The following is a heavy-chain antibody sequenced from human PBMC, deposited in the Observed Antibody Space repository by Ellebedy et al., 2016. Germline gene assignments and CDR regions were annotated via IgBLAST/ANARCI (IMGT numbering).Heavy chain of an antibody. J-gene: IGHJ4*02. V-gene: IGHV3-48*02. CDR1: GFTFSSSP. Sequence: GGSLRLSCAASGFTFSSSPMNWVRQAPGRGLEWVSYISGGGDTIYYADSVKGRFTISRDNAKKSLYLQLNSLRDEDTAVYYCARESSIPGDYRFDCWGQGTVVTVSS. CDR3: ARESSIPGDYRFDC. D-gene: IGHD4-17*01. CDR2: ISGGGDTI.